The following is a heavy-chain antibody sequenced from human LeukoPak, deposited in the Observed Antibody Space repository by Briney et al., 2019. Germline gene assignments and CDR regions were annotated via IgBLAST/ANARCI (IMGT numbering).Heavy chain of an antibody. V-gene: IGHV3-23*01. Sequence: PGGSLRLSCAASGFTFSSYAMSWVRQAPGKGLEWVSAISGSGGSTYYADSVKGRFTISRDNSKNTLYLQMNSLRAEDTAVYYCAKHPTSYDFWSGETYYFDYWGQGTLSPSPQ. J-gene: IGHJ4*02. CDR2: ISGSGGST. CDR1: GFTFSSYA. CDR3: AKHPTSYDFWSGETYYFDY. D-gene: IGHD3-3*01.